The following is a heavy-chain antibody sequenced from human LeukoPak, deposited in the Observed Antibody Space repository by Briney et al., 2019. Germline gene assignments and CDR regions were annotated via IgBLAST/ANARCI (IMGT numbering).Heavy chain of an antibody. Sequence: SETLSLICTVSGGSISSYYWSWIRQPAGKGLEWIGRIYTSGSTNYNPSLKSRVTMSVDTSKNQFSLKLSSVTAADTAVYYCASTLSGSPLLGHDAFDIWGQGTMVTVSS. CDR2: IYTSGST. CDR3: ASTLSGSPLLGHDAFDI. J-gene: IGHJ3*02. CDR1: GGSISSYY. D-gene: IGHD1-26*01. V-gene: IGHV4-4*07.